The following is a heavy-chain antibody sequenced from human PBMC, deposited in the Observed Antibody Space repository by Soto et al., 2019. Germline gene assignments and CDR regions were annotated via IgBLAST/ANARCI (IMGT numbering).Heavy chain of an antibody. V-gene: IGHV3-74*01. CDR1: GFTFSSYW. D-gene: IGHD1-1*01. CDR3: ARGATGRWFFDL. CDR2: INSDGSRT. Sequence: EVQLVESGGGLVQPGWSLRLSCAASGFTFSSYWMHWVRQDPGKGLVWVSRINSDGSRTNYADSVKGQFTISRDNANNTLYLQMNSLRAEESAVYYCARGATGRWFFDLWGRGTLVTVSS. J-gene: IGHJ2*01.